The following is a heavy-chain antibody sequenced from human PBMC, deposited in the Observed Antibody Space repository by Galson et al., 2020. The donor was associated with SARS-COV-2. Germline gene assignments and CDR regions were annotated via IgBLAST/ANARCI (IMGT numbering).Heavy chain of an antibody. Sequence: GGSLRLSCAASGFTFSSYSMNWVRQAPGKGLEWVSSISSSSSYIYYADSVKGRFTISRDNAKNSLYLQMNSLRAEDTAVYYCARDPGEWELPYYFDYWGQGTLVTVSS. CDR3: ARDPGEWELPYYFDY. CDR2: ISSSSSYI. CDR1: GFTFSSYS. D-gene: IGHD1-26*01. J-gene: IGHJ4*02. V-gene: IGHV3-21*01.